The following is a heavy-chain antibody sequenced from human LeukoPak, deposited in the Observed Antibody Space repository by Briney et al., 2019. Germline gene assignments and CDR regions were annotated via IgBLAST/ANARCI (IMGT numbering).Heavy chain of an antibody. V-gene: IGHV3-15*07. CDR1: GFTFSNAW. J-gene: IGHJ4*02. CDR3: RVSTGSFDY. CDR2: IKSKTDGRTT. D-gene: IGHD2-8*02. Sequence: PGGSLRLSCAASGFTFSNAWMNGVRQAPGKGLEWVGRIKSKTDGRTTDYAAPVKGRFTISRDDSKNTLYLQMNSLKTEDTAVYYCRVSTGSFDYWGQGTLVTVSS.